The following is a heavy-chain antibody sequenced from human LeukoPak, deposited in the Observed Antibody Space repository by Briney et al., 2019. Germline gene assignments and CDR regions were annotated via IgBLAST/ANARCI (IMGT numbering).Heavy chain of an antibody. Sequence: GGSLRLSCAASGFTFSSYDMLWVRQATGKGLEWVSAIGTAGDTYYPGSVKGRFTISRENAKNSLYLQMNSLRAGDTAVYYCARGSPYGDLDYWGQGTLVTVSS. CDR1: GFTFSSYD. J-gene: IGHJ4*02. CDR2: IGTAGDT. CDR3: ARGSPYGDLDY. D-gene: IGHD4-17*01. V-gene: IGHV3-13*01.